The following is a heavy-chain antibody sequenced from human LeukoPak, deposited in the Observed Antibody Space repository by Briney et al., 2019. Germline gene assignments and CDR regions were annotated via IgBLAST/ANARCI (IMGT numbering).Heavy chain of an antibody. J-gene: IGHJ4*02. CDR3: ARGRRATMVRGVAGYFDY. D-gene: IGHD3-10*01. Sequence: SETLSLTCTVSGGSISSYYWSWIRQPPGKGLEWIGYIYYSGSTNYNPSLKSRVTISVDTSKNQFSLKLSSVTAADTAVYYCARGRRATMVRGVAGYFDYWGQGTLVTVSS. CDR2: IYYSGST. V-gene: IGHV4-59*12. CDR1: GGSISSYY.